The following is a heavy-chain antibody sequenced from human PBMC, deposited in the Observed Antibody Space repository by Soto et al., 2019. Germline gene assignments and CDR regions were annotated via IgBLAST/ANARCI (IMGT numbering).Heavy chain of an antibody. CDR3: DHSHCEILPGPFDS. Sequence: SGLKLVKTTETLTLTGALCGFSLTNTRVTVGWIRQPPGKALEWLALMYWHDDKRYNPSMRNRLTIAKDTSKNRVVLTRANVGPVDTATYFCDHSHCEILPGPFDSWGRGTLVTVSS. CDR2: MYWHDDK. V-gene: IGHV2-5*01. D-gene: IGHD3-9*01. CDR1: GFSLTNTRVT. J-gene: IGHJ5*01.